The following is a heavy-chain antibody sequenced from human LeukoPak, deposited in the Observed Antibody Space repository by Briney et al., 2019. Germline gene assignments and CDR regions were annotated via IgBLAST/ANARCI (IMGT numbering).Heavy chain of an antibody. D-gene: IGHD2-2*02. CDR2: ISYDGSNK. CDR3: AKARSLGVTAAINY. CDR1: GFTFSSYA. V-gene: IGHV3-30-3*01. J-gene: IGHJ4*02. Sequence: GGSLRLSCAASGFTFSSYAMHWVRQAPGKGLEWVAVISYDGSNKYYADSVKGRFTISRDNSKNTLYLQMNTLRAEDTAVYYCAKARSLGVTAAINYWGQGTLVTVSS.